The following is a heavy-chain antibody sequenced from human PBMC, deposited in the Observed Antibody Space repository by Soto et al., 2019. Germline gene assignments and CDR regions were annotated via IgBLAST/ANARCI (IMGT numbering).Heavy chain of an antibody. V-gene: IGHV3-23*01. CDR2: VGGSGDAT. J-gene: IGHJ3*02. D-gene: IGHD6-19*01. CDR1: GFTFSSYA. Sequence: GGSLRLSCAASGFTFSSYAMNWVRQAPGKALDWVSTVGGSGDATFYADSVKGRFTISRDSSKNTLYLQMNSLRAEDTAVYYCVKRGTESNGWGAFDIWGPGTMVTVSS. CDR3: VKRGTESNGWGAFDI.